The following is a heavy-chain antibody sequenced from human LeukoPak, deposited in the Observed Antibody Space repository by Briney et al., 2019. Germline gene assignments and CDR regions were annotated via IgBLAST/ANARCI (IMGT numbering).Heavy chain of an antibody. CDR1: GYTFTIYG. D-gene: IGHD3-16*01. J-gene: IGHJ3*01. V-gene: IGHV1-18*01. Sequence: GASVNVSFNTSGYTFTIYGISWVRQAPGQGLEWMGWISAYNGNTNFAQKFQARVTMTTDTSTSTAYMELRSLRSDDTAVYYCARGGYDYVWGSSSGAFDLWGQGTMVTVSP. CDR2: ISAYNGNT. CDR3: ARGGYDYVWGSSSGAFDL.